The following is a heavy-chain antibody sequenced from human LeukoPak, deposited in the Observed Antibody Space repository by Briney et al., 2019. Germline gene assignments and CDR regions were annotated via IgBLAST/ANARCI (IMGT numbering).Heavy chain of an antibody. Sequence: ASVKVSCKASGYTFTGYYMHWVRQAPGKGLEWVSAISGSGGSTYYADSVKGRFTISRDNSKNTLYLQMNSLRAEDTAVYYCAKDGQTMHLPPYYYYYMDVWGKGTTVTISS. V-gene: IGHV3-23*01. J-gene: IGHJ6*03. CDR2: ISGSGGST. CDR1: GYTFTGYY. CDR3: AKDGQTMHLPPYYYYYMDV. D-gene: IGHD2-2*01.